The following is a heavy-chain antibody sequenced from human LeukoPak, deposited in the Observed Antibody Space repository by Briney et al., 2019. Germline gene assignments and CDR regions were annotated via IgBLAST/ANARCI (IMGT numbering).Heavy chain of an antibody. D-gene: IGHD6-13*01. CDR1: GFTFSSFA. Sequence: GGSLRLSCTASGFTFSSFAMSWVRQAPGKGLEWVAFIRYDGSNKYYADSVKGRFTISRDNSKNTLYLQMNSLRAEDTAVYYCAKSTIHSSSWYVRVDYWGQGTLVTVSS. V-gene: IGHV3-30*02. J-gene: IGHJ4*02. CDR3: AKSTIHSSSWYVRVDY. CDR2: IRYDGSNK.